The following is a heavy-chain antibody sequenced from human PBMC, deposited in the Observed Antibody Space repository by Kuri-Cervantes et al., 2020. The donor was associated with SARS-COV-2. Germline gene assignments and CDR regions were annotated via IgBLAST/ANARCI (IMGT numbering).Heavy chain of an antibody. Sequence: ASVKVSCKASGYTFTSYYMHWVRQAPGQGLEWMGIINPSGGSTSYAQKFQGRVTMTRDTSTSTVYMELSSLRSEDTAVYYCARTRIAAAGTDAFDIWGQGRMVTVSS. CDR1: GYTFTSYY. CDR2: INPSGGST. V-gene: IGHV1-46*01. J-gene: IGHJ3*02. D-gene: IGHD6-13*01. CDR3: ARTRIAAAGTDAFDI.